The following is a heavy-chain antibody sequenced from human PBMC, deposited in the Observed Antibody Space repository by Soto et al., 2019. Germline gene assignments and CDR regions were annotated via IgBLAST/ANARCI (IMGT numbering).Heavy chain of an antibody. Sequence: SETLSLTCAVSGGSISSGGYSWSWIRQPPGMGLEWIGHIYHSGSTHYNPSLESRVTMSVDRSKNQFSLKLSSVTAADTAVYYCARPIVVAPVYYGMDVWGQGTTVTVSS. CDR1: GGSISSGGYS. V-gene: IGHV4-30-2*01. CDR2: IYHSGST. D-gene: IGHD3-22*01. J-gene: IGHJ6*02. CDR3: ARPIVVAPVYYGMDV.